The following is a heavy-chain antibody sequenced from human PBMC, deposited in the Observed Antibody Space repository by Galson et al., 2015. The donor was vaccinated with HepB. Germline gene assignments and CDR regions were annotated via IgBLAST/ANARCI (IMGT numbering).Heavy chain of an antibody. CDR1: GFTFSSYA. D-gene: IGHD5-18*01. Sequence: SLRLSCAASGFTFSSYAMHWVRQAPGKGLEYVSAISSNGGSTYYADSVKGRFTISRDNSKNTLYLQMSSLRAEDTAVYYCVKSDTAIGFLFDYWGQGTLVTVSS. J-gene: IGHJ4*02. CDR3: VKSDTAIGFLFDY. V-gene: IGHV3-64D*06. CDR2: ISSNGGST.